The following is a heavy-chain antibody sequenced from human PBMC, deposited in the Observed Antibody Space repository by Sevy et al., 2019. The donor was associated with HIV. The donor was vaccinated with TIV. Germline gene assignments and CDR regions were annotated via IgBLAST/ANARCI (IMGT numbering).Heavy chain of an antibody. D-gene: IGHD2-8*01. Sequence: GGSLRLSVAASGFTFSKYSLSWVRQPPGKGREWVSTLSFGCGEINYADSVKGRFTISRDNSKSSVYLQMNNLRPEDTAVYYCAREGCTKPHDYWGQGTLVTVSS. CDR1: GFTFSKYS. CDR3: AREGCTKPHDY. V-gene: IGHV3-23*01. J-gene: IGHJ4*02. CDR2: LSFGCGEI.